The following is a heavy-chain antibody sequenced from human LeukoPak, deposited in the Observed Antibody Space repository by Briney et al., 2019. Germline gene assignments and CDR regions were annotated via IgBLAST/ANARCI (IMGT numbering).Heavy chain of an antibody. CDR3: ARGLNDILTGYNWDYYYYMDV. Sequence: PSETLSLTCTVSGGSISSYYWSWIRQPPGKGLEWIGYIYYSGSTNYNPSLKSRVTISVDTSKNQFSLKLSSVTAADTAIYYCARGLNDILTGYNWDYYYYMDVWGKGTTVTVSS. CDR1: GGSISSYY. V-gene: IGHV4-59*01. CDR2: IYYSGST. D-gene: IGHD3-9*01. J-gene: IGHJ6*03.